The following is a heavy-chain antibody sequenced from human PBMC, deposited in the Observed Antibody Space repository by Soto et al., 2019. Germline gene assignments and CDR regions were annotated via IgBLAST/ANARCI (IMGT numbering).Heavy chain of an antibody. J-gene: IGHJ6*04. Sequence: PSETLSLTCTVSGGSISSSNYYWGWIRQPPGKGLEWIGSMSYSGSTHYNPSLNSRVTISVDTSKNQFSLNLSSVTAADTAVYYCARHIAARPGYYYGMDVWGEGTPVTVSS. CDR2: MSYSGST. V-gene: IGHV4-39*01. CDR1: GGSISSSNYY. D-gene: IGHD6-6*01. CDR3: ARHIAARPGYYYGMDV.